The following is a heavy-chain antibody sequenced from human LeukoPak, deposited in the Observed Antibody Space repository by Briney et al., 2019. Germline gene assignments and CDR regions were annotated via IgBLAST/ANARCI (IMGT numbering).Heavy chain of an antibody. CDR2: INPNSGGT. CDR3: ARSIAAAGTEWDY. V-gene: IGHV1-2*04. CDR1: GYTFTGYY. Sequence: GASVKVSCKASGYTFTGYYMHWVRQAPGQGLEWMGWINPNSGGTNYAQKFQGWVTMTRDTSISTAYMELSRLRSDDTAVYYCARSIAAAGTEWDYWGQGTLVTVSS. D-gene: IGHD6-13*01. J-gene: IGHJ4*02.